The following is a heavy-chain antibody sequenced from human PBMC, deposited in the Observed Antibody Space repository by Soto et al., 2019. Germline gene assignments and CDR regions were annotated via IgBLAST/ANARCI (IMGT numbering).Heavy chain of an antibody. V-gene: IGHV3-33*01. CDR3: ARDPGNLTGYQIY. J-gene: IGHJ4*02. CDR2: IWYDGSNK. D-gene: IGHD3-9*01. Sequence: QVQLVESGGGVVQPGRSLRLSCAASGFTFSSYGMHWVRQAPGKGLEWVAVIWYDGSNKYYADSVKGRFTISRDNSKNTLYLQMNSLRAEDTAVYYCARDPGNLTGYQIYWGQGTLVTVSS. CDR1: GFTFSSYG.